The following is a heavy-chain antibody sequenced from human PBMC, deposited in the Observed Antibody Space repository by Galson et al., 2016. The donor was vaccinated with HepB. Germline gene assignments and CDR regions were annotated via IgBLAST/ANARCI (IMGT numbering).Heavy chain of an antibody. CDR2: INTHSGVT. Sequence: SVKVSCKASGYAFTTYYMHWLRQAPGQGLEWVGIINTHSGVTTYAQKFQGRVTMTSDTSTSTLYMELTSLRSEDTAVYYCARSLIVQVTGTSALGYFEYWGQGTLVTVSS. D-gene: IGHD1-20*01. CDR1: GYAFTTYY. V-gene: IGHV1-46*01. CDR3: ARSLIVQVTGTSALGYFEY. J-gene: IGHJ4*02.